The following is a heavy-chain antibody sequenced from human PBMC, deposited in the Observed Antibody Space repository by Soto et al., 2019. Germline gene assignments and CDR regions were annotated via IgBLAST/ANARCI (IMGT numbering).Heavy chain of an antibody. Sequence: SETLSLTCAVYGGSFSGYYWSWIRQPPGKGLEWIGEINHSGSTNYNPSLKSRVTISVDTSKNQFSLKLSSVTAADTAVYYCARGIYRGYYYYYMEVGGKGTRVTVP. CDR3: ARGIYRGYYYYYMEV. CDR2: INHSGST. CDR1: GGSFSGYY. D-gene: IGHD5-12*01. V-gene: IGHV4-34*01. J-gene: IGHJ6*03.